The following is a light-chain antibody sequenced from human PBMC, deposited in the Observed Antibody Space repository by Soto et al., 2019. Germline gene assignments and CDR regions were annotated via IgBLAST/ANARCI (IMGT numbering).Light chain of an antibody. J-gene: IGKJ1*01. CDR2: AAS. CDR1: QSISSY. Sequence: DIQMSQSPSSLSASVGDRVTITCRASQSISSYLNWYQQKPGKAPNLLIYAASSLQSGVPSRFSGSGSGTDFTLTNSSPQPEDFATYYCQQSYSSSWTFGQGTTVEIE. V-gene: IGKV1-39*01. CDR3: QQSYSSSWT.